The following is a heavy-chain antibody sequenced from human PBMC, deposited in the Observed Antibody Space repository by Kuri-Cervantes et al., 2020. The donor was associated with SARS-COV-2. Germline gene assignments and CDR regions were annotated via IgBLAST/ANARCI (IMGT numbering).Heavy chain of an antibody. D-gene: IGHD6-13*01. J-gene: IGHJ4*02. V-gene: IGHV4-59*12. CDR1: GGSISSYY. CDR2: ISYNGDT. Sequence: GSLRLSCTVSGGSISSYYWSWIRQPPGKGLEYIGYISYNGDTYYNPSFKSRVTMSVDTSKNQFSLKLSSVTAADTAVYYCARGHSSSFDYWGQGTLVTVSS. CDR3: ARGHSSSFDY.